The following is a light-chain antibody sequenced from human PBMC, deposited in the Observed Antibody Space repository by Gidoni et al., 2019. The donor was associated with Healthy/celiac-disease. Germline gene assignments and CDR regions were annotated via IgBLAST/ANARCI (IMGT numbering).Light chain of an antibody. V-gene: IGKV1-39*01. CDR2: AAS. J-gene: IGKJ4*02. CDR3: QQSYSTPHFT. CDR1: PSISSY. Sequence: DIQMTPSPSSLSASVGDRVTITCRASPSISSYLNWYQQKPGKAPKLLIYAASSVQSGVPSRFSGSGSGTDFTLTISSLQPEDVATYYCQQSYSTPHFTFGGGTKVEIK.